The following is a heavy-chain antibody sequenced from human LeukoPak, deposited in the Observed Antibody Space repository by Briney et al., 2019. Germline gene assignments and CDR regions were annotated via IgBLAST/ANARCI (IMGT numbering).Heavy chain of an antibody. Sequence: GGSLRLSCSASGFTFSNFAMHWVRQAPGKGLEWVALIWYDGSNTYYAGSVRGRFTISRDNSKNTLWLQMNSLRAEDTALYYCARVFGAWSYKGGFDIWGPGTMVTVYS. D-gene: IGHD3-10*01. CDR1: GFTFSNFA. CDR2: IWYDGSNT. V-gene: IGHV3-33*01. J-gene: IGHJ3*02. CDR3: ARVFGAWSYKGGFDI.